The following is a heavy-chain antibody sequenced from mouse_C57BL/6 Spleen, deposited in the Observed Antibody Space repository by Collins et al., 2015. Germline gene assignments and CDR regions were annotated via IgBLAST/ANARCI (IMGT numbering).Heavy chain of an antibody. J-gene: IGHJ2*01. CDR1: GYSITSDYA. CDR2: ISYSGST. V-gene: IGHV3-2*02. Sequence: DVQLQESGPGLVKPSQSLSLTCTVTGYSITSDYAWNWIRQFPGNKLEWMGYISYSGSTSYNPSLKSRISITRDTSKNQFFLQLNSVTTEDTATYYCARGATAYYFDYWGQGTTLTVSS. D-gene: IGHD1-2*01. CDR3: ARGATAYYFDY.